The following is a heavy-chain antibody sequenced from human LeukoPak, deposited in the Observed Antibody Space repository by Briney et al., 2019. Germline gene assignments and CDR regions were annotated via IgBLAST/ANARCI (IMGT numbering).Heavy chain of an antibody. V-gene: IGHV3-15*01. Sequence: PGGSLRLSCAASGFTFSSAWMSWVRQAPGKGLEWVGRIKSKFNGGTTDYAAPVQGRFTISRDDSTNTLYLQMNSLKTEDIALYYCTAYGSGSSSIYWGQGTLVTVSS. D-gene: IGHD2-2*01. CDR2: IKSKFNGGTT. J-gene: IGHJ4*02. CDR3: TAYGSGSSSIY. CDR1: GFTFSSAW.